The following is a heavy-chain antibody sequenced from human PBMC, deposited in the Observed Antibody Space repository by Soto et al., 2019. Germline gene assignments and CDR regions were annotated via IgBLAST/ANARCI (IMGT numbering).Heavy chain of an antibody. D-gene: IGHD6-19*01. J-gene: IGHJ4*02. CDR1: GGSISSGGYY. V-gene: IGHV4-31*03. Sequence: QVQLQESGPGLVKPSQTLSLTCTVSGGSISSGGYYWSWIRQHPGKGLEWSGYIYYSGSTYYNPSLKSRVTMSVDTSKNQCALKLSSVTAADTAVSYCARGARGWYYYWGQGTLVTVSS. CDR3: ARGARGWYYY. CDR2: IYYSGST.